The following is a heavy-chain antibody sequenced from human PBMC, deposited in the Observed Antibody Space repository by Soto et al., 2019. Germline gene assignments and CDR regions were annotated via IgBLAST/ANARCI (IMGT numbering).Heavy chain of an antibody. CDR3: ARQKTSYGMDV. Sequence: QVELVQSGAEVKKPGASVKVSCKASGYTFTRYAINWLRQATGQGLEWMGWMNPNSGNTGYAQKFQGRVTMTRNTSISTAYMELISLRSEDTAVYYCARQKTSYGMDVWGQGTTVTVSS. CDR2: MNPNSGNT. V-gene: IGHV1-8*01. J-gene: IGHJ6*02. CDR1: GYTFTRYA.